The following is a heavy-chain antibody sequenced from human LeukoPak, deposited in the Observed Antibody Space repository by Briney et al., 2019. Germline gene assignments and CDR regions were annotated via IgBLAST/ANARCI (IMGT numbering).Heavy chain of an antibody. CDR2: ISSSSSYI. Sequence: GSLRLSCAASGFTFSSYSMNWVRQAPGKGLEWVSSISSSSSYIYYADSVKGRFTISRDNAKNSLYLQMNSLRAEDTAVYYCARVDRVLWWPNDYWGQGTLVTVSS. CDR1: GFTFSSYS. D-gene: IGHD2-21*01. V-gene: IGHV3-21*01. CDR3: ARVDRVLWWPNDY. J-gene: IGHJ4*02.